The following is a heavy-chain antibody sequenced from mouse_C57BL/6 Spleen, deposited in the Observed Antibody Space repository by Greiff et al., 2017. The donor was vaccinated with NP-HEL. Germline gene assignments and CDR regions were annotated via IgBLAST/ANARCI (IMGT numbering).Heavy chain of an antibody. CDR3: ARRSDGYHYFDY. V-gene: IGHV1-55*01. Sequence: QVQLQQSGAELVKPGASVKMSCKASGYTFTSYWITWVKQRPGQGLEWIGDIYPGSGSTNYNEKFKSKATLTVDTSSSTAYMQLSSLTSEDSAVYYCARRSDGYHYFDYWGQGTTLTVSS. CDR2: IYPGSGST. J-gene: IGHJ2*01. CDR1: GYTFTSYW. D-gene: IGHD2-3*01.